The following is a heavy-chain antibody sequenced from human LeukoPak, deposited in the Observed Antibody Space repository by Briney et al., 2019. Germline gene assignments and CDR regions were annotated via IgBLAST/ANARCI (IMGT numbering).Heavy chain of an antibody. CDR1: GYIFSDYY. D-gene: IGHD2-8*02. CDR2: IKPNNGGT. J-gene: IGHJ4*02. V-gene: IGHV1-2*02. Sequence: GASVKVSCKASGYIFSDYYVHWVRQAPGQGLEGMAWIKPNNGGTTFAQKFQGRVTLTRDTSISTAYMQLSGLRSEDTAMYYCAREAGGVSDYWGQGTLVTVSS. CDR3: AREAGGVSDY.